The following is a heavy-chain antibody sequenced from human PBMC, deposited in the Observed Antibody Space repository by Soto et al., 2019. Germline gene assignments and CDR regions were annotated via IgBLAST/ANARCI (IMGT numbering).Heavy chain of an antibody. V-gene: IGHV1-69*01. CDR3: ARDIGAAGGTGGYNWFYT. D-gene: IGHD6-13*01. CDR1: GGTFSSYA. CDR2: IIPIFGTA. Sequence: QVQLVQSGAEVKKPGSSVQVSCKDSGGTFSSYAISWGRQAPGQGLEWMGGIIPIFGTANYAQKFQGRVTITADDSTRTASTKLVSMRSEDKAVYYCARDIGAAGGTGGYNWFYTLGEGTMVTVSS. J-gene: IGHJ5*02.